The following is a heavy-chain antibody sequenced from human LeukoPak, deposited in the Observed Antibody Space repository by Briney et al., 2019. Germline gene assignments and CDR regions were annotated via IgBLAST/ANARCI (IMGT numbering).Heavy chain of an antibody. V-gene: IGHV5-10-1*01. Sequence: GESLKISCEASGYTFTSYWITWVRQMPGKGLEWMGRIDPSGSYTSYSPSFQGHVTISVDNSISTAYLQWSSLKASDTAMYYCARESAAKFDYWGQGTLVTVSS. CDR2: IDPSGSYT. J-gene: IGHJ4*02. CDR1: GYTFTSYW. D-gene: IGHD2-15*01. CDR3: ARESAAKFDY.